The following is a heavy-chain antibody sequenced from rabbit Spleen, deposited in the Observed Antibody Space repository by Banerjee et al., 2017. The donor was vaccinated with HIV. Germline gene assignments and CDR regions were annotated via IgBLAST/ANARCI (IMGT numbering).Heavy chain of an antibody. V-gene: IGHV1S7*01. Sequence: QLVESGGGLVQPGGSLKLSCKASGFDFSRYYMNWVRQAPGKGLEWIGYIEPVFGVTYYASWVNGRFTISSHNAQNTLYLQLNSLTAADTATYFCARDTSSSFSSYGMDLWGPGTLVTVS. CDR1: GFDFSRYY. J-gene: IGHJ6*01. CDR2: IEPVFGVT. D-gene: IGHD1-1*01. CDR3: ARDTSSSFSSYGMDL.